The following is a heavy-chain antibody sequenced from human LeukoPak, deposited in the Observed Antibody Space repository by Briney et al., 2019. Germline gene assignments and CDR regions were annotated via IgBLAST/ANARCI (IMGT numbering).Heavy chain of an antibody. CDR1: GGTFSSYA. Sequence: SVKVSCKASGGTFSSYAISWVRQAPGQGLEWMGGIIPILGTANYAQKFQGRVTITADESTSTAYMELSSLRSEDTAVYYCASAIRRRGGRGYFDYWGQGTLVTVSS. J-gene: IGHJ4*02. V-gene: IGHV1-69*13. CDR3: ASAIRRRGGRGYFDY. D-gene: IGHD3-16*01. CDR2: IIPILGTA.